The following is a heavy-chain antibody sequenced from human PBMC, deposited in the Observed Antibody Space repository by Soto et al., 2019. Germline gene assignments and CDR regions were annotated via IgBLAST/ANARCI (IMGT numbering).Heavy chain of an antibody. V-gene: IGHV4-31*03. CDR2: IHNSVTT. CDR1: GDSIRNGVFY. CDR3: AKESRSGYSYGPFDC. D-gene: IGHD5-18*01. J-gene: IGHJ4*02. Sequence: SETLSLTCSVSGDSIRNGVFYWSWILHLPGRGLEWIGYIHNSVTTYFNPSLKSRIDMSVDTFKNHFSLKLSSVTAADTAVYYCAKESRSGYSYGPFDCWGKGTLVTVSA.